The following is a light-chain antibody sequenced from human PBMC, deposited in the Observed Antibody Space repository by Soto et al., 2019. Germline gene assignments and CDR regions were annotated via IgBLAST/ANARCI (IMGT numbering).Light chain of an antibody. CDR1: QSVSRY. CDR2: GAS. CDR3: EQYNNWPHA. V-gene: IGKV3-15*01. J-gene: IGKJ4*01. Sequence: EIVLTQSPATLSLSPWERASLSCRASQSVSRYLACYQQKPGQAPRLLIYGASTRATAIPARFSGSGSGTEFTLTISSLQSEDFAVYYCEQYNNWPHAFGGGTKVDIK.